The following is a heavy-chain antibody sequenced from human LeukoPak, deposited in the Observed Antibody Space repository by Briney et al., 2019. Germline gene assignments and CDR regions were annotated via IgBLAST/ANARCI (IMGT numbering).Heavy chain of an antibody. CDR2: IKSKTDGGTT. D-gene: IGHD3-10*01. V-gene: IGHV3-15*01. CDR3: AKEYGSGSYYYDY. Sequence: GGSLRLSCAASGFTFSNAWMSWVRQAPGKGLEWVGRIKSKTDGGTTDYAAPVKGRFTISRDDSKNTLYLQMNSLRAEDTAVYYCAKEYGSGSYYYDYWGQGTLVTVSS. J-gene: IGHJ4*02. CDR1: GFTFSNAW.